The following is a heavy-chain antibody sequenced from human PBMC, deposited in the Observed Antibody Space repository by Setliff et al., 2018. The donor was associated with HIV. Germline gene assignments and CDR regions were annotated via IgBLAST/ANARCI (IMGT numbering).Heavy chain of an antibody. J-gene: IGHJ4*02. CDR1: GYTFTDYF. CDR2: ISPDKANT. CDR3: ARQLSNAFDY. D-gene: IGHD2-8*01. Sequence: ASVKVSCKSSGYTFTDYFMHWVRQAPGQGLEWRGWISPDKANTRISQKFRGSVIMTRDRSINTAYMEFTGMTSDETALYYCARQLSNAFDYWGQGTLVTVSS. V-gene: IGHV1-2*02.